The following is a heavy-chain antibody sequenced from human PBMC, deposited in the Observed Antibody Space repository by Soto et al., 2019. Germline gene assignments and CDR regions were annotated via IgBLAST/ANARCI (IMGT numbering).Heavy chain of an antibody. CDR1: GFTFSSYH. CDR2: INPSTSHI. J-gene: IGHJ3*01. D-gene: IGHD2-15*01. CDR3: ARGYCGGGGCYLRRDAFDV. V-gene: IGHV3-21*01. Sequence: EVQLVESGGGLVMPGGSLRHSCAASGFTFSSYHMNWVRQAPGKGLEWVSSINPSTSHIYYADSVRGRFTISRDNSKNSLYLQMNNLRTEDAAVYYCARGYCGGGGCYLRRDAFDVWGQGTMVTVSS.